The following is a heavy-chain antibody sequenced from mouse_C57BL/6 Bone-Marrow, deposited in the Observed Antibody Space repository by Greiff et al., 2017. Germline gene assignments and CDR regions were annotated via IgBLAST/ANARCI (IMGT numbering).Heavy chain of an antibody. J-gene: IGHJ2*01. V-gene: IGHV1-81*01. CDR1: GYTFTSYG. Sequence: QVQLQQSGAELARPGASVKLSCKASGYTFTSYGISWVKQRAGQGLEWIGEIYPRSGNTYYNEKFKGKATLTADKSSSTAYMELRSLTSEDSAVYFWARLELDYDDSDYWGQGTTLTVSS. CDR3: ARLELDYDDSDY. D-gene: IGHD2-4*01. CDR2: IYPRSGNT.